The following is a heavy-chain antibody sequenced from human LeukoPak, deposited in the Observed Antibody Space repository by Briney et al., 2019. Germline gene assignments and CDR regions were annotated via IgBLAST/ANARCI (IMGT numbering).Heavy chain of an antibody. Sequence: SETLSLTCAVSGGSISSGGYSWSWIRQPPGKGLEWIGYIYHSGSTYYNPSLKSRVTISVDRSKNQFSLKLSSVTAADTAVYYCASHAPWYYYDSSGYYYWGQGTLVTVSS. J-gene: IGHJ4*02. CDR2: IYHSGST. CDR1: GGSISSGGYS. V-gene: IGHV4-30-2*01. CDR3: ASHAPWYYYDSSGYYY. D-gene: IGHD3-22*01.